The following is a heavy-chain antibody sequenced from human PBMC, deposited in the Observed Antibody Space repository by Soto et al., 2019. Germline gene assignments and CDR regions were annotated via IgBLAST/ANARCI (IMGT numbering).Heavy chain of an antibody. CDR1: GFSLRNNW. V-gene: IGHV3-7*01. CDR3: ASGPNYGDRTDYFDS. Sequence: EVQVVESGGGLVQPGGSLRLSCAASGFSLRNNWMGWVGQARGRGLEWVANIKSDGSEKYYVDSVKGRFIISRDNARNSQYLQMNSLRAEDTAVYYCASGPNYGDRTDYFDSWGQGTLVTVSS. CDR2: IKSDGSEK. J-gene: IGHJ4*02. D-gene: IGHD2-21*02.